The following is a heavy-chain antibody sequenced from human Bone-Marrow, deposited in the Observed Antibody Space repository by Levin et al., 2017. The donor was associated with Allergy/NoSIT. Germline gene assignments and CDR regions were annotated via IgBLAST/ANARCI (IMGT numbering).Heavy chain of an antibody. Sequence: TSETLSLTCTVSGGSISSGGYYWSWIRQHPGKGLEWIGYIYYSGSTYYNPSLKSRVTISVDTSKNQFSLKLSSVTAADTAVYYCARDRYYYDSSGYYFDAFDIWGQGTMVTVSS. D-gene: IGHD3-22*01. CDR3: ARDRYYYDSSGYYFDAFDI. CDR2: IYYSGST. J-gene: IGHJ3*02. V-gene: IGHV4-31*03. CDR1: GGSISSGGYY.